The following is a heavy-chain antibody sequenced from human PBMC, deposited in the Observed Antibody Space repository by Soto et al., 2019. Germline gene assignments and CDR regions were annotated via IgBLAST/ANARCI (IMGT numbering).Heavy chain of an antibody. V-gene: IGHV4-59*01. D-gene: IGHD2-15*01. CDR1: GGSISSYY. CDR2: IYYSGST. CDR3: ARGHGTRRVAASNWFDP. J-gene: IGHJ5*02. Sequence: PSETLSLTCTVSGGSISSYYWSWIRQPPGKGLEWIGYIYYSGSTNYNPSLKSRVTISVDTSKNQFSLNLSSVTAADTAVYYCARGHGTRRVAASNWFDPWGQGTLVTVSS.